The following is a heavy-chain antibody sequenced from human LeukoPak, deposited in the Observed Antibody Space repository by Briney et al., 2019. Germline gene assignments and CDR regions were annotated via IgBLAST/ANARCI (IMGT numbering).Heavy chain of an antibody. D-gene: IGHD5-12*01. Sequence: GGSLRLSCAASGFPFNDYSMNWVRQASGKGLEWISYIGIDSGNTKYADSVKGRFTISADSAKNSLHLQMNSLRVEDTAVYFCARDHRYAFDNWGQGILVTVSS. CDR1: GFPFNDYS. CDR2: IGIDSGNT. J-gene: IGHJ4*02. CDR3: ARDHRYAFDN. V-gene: IGHV3-48*04.